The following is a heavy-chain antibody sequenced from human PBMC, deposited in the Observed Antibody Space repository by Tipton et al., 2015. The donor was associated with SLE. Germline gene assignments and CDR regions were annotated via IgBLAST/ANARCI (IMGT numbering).Heavy chain of an antibody. J-gene: IGHJ4*02. CDR1: GDSISTSNYY. CDR3: ARHSWGGARDFDW. CDR2: IYSSGTT. D-gene: IGHD2-21*01. Sequence: TLSLTCTVSGDSISTSNYYWAWIRQPPGKGLEWIGSIYSSGTTYYNPSLRSRVAVSVDTSKNQFSLKLSSMTAADTAAYFCARHSWGGARDFDWWGQGALVTVSS. V-gene: IGHV4-39*07.